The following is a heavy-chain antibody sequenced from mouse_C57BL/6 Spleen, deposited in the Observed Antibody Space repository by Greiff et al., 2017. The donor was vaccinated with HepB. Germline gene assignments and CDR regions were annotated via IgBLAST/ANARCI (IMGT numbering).Heavy chain of an antibody. Sequence: QVQLQQPGAELVKPGASVKVSCKASGYTFTSYWMHWVKQRPGQGLEWIGRIHPSDSDTNYNQKFKGKATLTVDKSSSTAYMQLSSLTSGDSAVYYGAKGITLAGATRYFDVWGTGTTVTVSS. CDR3: AKGITLAGATRYFDV. J-gene: IGHJ1*03. V-gene: IGHV1-74*01. CDR2: IHPSDSDT. D-gene: IGHD1-3*01. CDR1: GYTFTSYW.